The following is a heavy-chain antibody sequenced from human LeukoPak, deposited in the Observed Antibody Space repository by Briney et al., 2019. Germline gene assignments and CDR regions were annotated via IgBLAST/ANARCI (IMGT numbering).Heavy chain of an antibody. J-gene: IGHJ4*02. D-gene: IGHD2-15*01. V-gene: IGHV3-23*01. CDR2: ISGSGGST. Sequence: GGSLRLSCAASGFTFSSYGMSWVRQAPGKGLEWVSAISGSGGSTYYADSVKGRFTISRDNSKNTLYLQMNSLRAEDTAVYYCAKVVVAAGYYFDYWGQGTLVTVSS. CDR3: AKVVVAAGYYFDY. CDR1: GFTFSSYG.